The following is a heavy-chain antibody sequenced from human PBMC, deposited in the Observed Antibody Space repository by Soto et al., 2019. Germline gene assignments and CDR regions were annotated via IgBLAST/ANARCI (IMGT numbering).Heavy chain of an antibody. CDR1: GGSVSSGSYF. Sequence: QLQLQESGPGLVKPSETLSLTCTVSGGSVSSGSYFWGWIRQPPGKGLEWIGTIYYRGSTYYNPSLKSRVTISVDTSKNQFALKLSSVTAADTAVYYCARLSFSGRYYVNRAEYFQQWGQGTLVTVSS. CDR3: ARLSFSGRYYVNRAEYFQQ. V-gene: IGHV4-39*01. CDR2: IYYRGST. D-gene: IGHD1-26*01. J-gene: IGHJ1*01.